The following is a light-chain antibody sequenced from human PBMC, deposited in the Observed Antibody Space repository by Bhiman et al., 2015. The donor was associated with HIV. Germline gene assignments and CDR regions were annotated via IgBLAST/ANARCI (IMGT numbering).Light chain of an antibody. CDR2: DNN. J-gene: IGLJ2*01. V-gene: IGLV1-51*01. Sequence: QSVLTQPPSVSAAPGQKVTISCSGSSSNIGNNDVSWYQQVPGTAPKLLIYDNNKRPSGVPDRFSGSKSGTSASLAISGLQAEDEADYYCAAWDDSLNGLVVFGGGTKLTVL. CDR1: SSNIGNND. CDR3: AAWDDSLNGLVV.